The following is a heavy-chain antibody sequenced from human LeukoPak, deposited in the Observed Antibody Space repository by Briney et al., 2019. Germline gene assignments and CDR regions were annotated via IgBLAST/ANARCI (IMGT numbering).Heavy chain of an antibody. D-gene: IGHD6-19*01. CDR1: GGSISSYY. CDR2: IFYNGNT. CDR3: ARGTDSSGWSP. V-gene: IGHV4-59*01. J-gene: IGHJ5*02. Sequence: SETLSLTCTVSGGSISSYYWNWIRQPPGKGLEWIGYIFYNGNTNYNPSLRSRATISVDTSKNQFSLKMSSLTTADTAVYYCARGTDSSGWSPWGQGTLVTVSS.